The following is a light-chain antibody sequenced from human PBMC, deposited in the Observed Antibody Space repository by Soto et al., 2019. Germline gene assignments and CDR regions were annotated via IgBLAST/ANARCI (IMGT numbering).Light chain of an antibody. CDR3: QQYNSFSTWT. CDR2: KAS. V-gene: IGKV1-5*03. J-gene: IGKJ1*01. Sequence: DIQMTQSPSTLSASVGDRVTITCRASQSISTWLAWYQQKPGKAPNLLIYKASTLQSGVPSRFSGSGSGTEFTLTIISLQPDDFATYFCQQYNSFSTWTFGQGTKVEIK. CDR1: QSISTW.